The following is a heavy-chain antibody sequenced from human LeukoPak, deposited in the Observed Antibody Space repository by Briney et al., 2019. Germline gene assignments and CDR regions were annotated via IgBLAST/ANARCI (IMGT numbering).Heavy chain of an antibody. D-gene: IGHD2-15*01. CDR1: GFTFSNYW. CDR3: ARVLQYCSGGSCYAAFFDY. Sequence: PGGSLRLSCAVSGFTFSNYWMSWVRQAPGKGLEWVANIKQDGSEKYYVDSVKGRFTISRDNAKNSLFLQMNSLRAEDTAVYYCARVLQYCSGGSCYAAFFDYWGQGTLVTVSS. J-gene: IGHJ4*02. V-gene: IGHV3-7*01. CDR2: IKQDGSEK.